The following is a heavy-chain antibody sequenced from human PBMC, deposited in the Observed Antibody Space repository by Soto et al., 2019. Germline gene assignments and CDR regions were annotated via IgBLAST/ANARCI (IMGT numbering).Heavy chain of an antibody. CDR3: VCGGNFFIY. Sequence: EVQLVESGGGLVQPGGSLRLSCAASGFTFSTYWMTWVRQPPGKGLEWVANTDQDGSERYYVDSVRGRFTVSRDNAKNSLYLQMNSLRAEDTAVYYCVCGGNFFIYWGQGTLVTVSP. CDR1: GFTFSTYW. J-gene: IGHJ4*02. V-gene: IGHV3-7*01. D-gene: IGHD3-16*01. CDR2: TDQDGSER.